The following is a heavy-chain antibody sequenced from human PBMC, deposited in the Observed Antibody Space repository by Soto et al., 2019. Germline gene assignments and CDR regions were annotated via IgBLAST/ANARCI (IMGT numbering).Heavy chain of an antibody. Sequence: GGSLRLSCAASGFTFSSYGMHWVRQAPGKGLEWVAVIWYDGSNKYYADSVKGRFTISRDNSKNTLYLQMNSLRAEDTAVYYCARGLKEDNVDTAMVAGPFDYWGQGTLVTVSS. CDR2: IWYDGSNK. CDR3: ARGLKEDNVDTAMVAGPFDY. V-gene: IGHV3-33*01. D-gene: IGHD5-18*01. CDR1: GFTFSSYG. J-gene: IGHJ4*02.